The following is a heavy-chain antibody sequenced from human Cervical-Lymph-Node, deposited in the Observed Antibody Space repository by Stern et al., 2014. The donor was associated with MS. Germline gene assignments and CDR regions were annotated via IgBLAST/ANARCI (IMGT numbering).Heavy chain of an antibody. CDR3: ARGDSSSPLEY. CDR2: IWYDGSNK. J-gene: IGHJ4*02. V-gene: IGHV3-33*01. D-gene: IGHD6-6*01. CDR1: GFTFSSYG. Sequence: QVQLGQSGGGVVQPGRSLRLSCAASGFTFSSYGMHWVRQTPGKGLEWVAVIWYDGSNKYYADSVKGRFTISRDNSDNTLYLQMNSLRAEDTAVYYCARGDSSSPLEYWGQGTLVTVSS.